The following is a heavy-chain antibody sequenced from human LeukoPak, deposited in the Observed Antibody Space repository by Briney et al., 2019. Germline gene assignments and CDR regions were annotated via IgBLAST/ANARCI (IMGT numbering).Heavy chain of an antibody. D-gene: IGHD6-19*01. CDR2: ISYDGDNK. CDR3: ATDRSAVSGTLNDY. V-gene: IGHV3-30*04. Sequence: GGSLRLSCPADGFTFSSVALHWVRQAPVKGMERVAVISYDGDNKYYADSVKGRFTVSRDNSKNTLYLQMNSLRAEDTAVYYCATDRSAVSGTLNDYWGQGTLVTVSS. CDR1: GFTFSSVA. J-gene: IGHJ4*02.